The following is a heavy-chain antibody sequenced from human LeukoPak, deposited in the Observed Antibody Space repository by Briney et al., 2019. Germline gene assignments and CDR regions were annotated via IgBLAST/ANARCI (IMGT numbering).Heavy chain of an antibody. J-gene: IGHJ6*03. Sequence: ASVKVSCKASGGTFSSYAISWVRQAPGQGLEWMGGIIPIFGTANYAQKFQGRVTITADKSTSTAYMELSRLRSDDTAVYYCARGAPYYYYYVDVWGKGTTVTVSS. CDR2: IIPIFGTA. D-gene: IGHD3-16*01. V-gene: IGHV1-69*06. CDR3: ARGAPYYYYYVDV. CDR1: GGTFSSYA.